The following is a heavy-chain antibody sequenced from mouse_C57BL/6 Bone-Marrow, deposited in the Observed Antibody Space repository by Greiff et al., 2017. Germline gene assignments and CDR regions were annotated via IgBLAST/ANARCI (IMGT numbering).Heavy chain of an antibody. CDR3: TTLDWYFDV. CDR2: IDPENGDT. V-gene: IGHV14-4*01. J-gene: IGHJ1*03. CDR1: GFNIKDDY. Sequence: VQLQQPGAELVRPGASVKLSCTASGFNIKDDYMHWVKQRPEQGLEWIGWIDPENGDTEYASKFQGKATITADTSSNTAYLQLSSLTSEDTAVYYCTTLDWYFDVWGTGTTVTVSS.